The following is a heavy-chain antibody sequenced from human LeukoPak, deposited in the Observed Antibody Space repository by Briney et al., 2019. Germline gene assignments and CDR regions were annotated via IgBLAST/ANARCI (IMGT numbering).Heavy chain of an antibody. CDR3: ARAPGSYTYYFDY. V-gene: IGHV3-11*01. Sequence: GGSLRLSCAASGFTFSDYYMSWIRQAPGKGLEWVSYISSSGSTIYYADSVKGRFTVSRDNAKNSLYLQMNSLRAEDTAVYYCARAPGSYTYYFDYWGQGTLVTVSS. CDR2: ISSSGSTI. J-gene: IGHJ4*02. CDR1: GFTFSDYY. D-gene: IGHD1-26*01.